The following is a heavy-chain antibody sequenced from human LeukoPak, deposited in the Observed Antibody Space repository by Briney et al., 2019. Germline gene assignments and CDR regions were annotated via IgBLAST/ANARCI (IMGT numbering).Heavy chain of an antibody. V-gene: IGHV7-4-1*01. J-gene: IGHJ4*02. CDR1: GYSFTSYA. CDR3: ARIGYNTLDY. Sequence: ASVKVSCKTSGYSFTSYAIHWVRQVPGQRLEWMGWINTNTGNPSYALDFTGRLVLSLDTSVSTADLHLDSLKAEDTAVYFCARIGYNTLDYWGQGTLVTVSS. CDR2: INTNTGNP. D-gene: IGHD3-3*01.